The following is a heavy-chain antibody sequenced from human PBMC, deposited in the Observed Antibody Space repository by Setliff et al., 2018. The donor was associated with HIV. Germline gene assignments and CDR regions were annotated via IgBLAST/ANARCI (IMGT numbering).Heavy chain of an antibody. CDR2: ISTYTGNT. J-gene: IGHJ4*02. V-gene: IGHV1-18*01. D-gene: IGHD1-1*01. CDR1: GSTFIHFG. CDR3: ARDGFVDRATGTTHLDY. Sequence: AASVKVSCKASGSTFIHFGISWARQAPGQGLEWMGWISTYTGNTIYAQKFQGRVTMTTDTSTSTAYMELRSLRSDDTALYYCARDGFVDRATGTTHLDYWGQGTLVTVSS.